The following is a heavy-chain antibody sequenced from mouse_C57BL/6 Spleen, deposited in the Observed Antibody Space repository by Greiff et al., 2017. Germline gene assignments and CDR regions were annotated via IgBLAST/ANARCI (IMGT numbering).Heavy chain of an antibody. D-gene: IGHD2-4*01. V-gene: IGHV1-7*01. CDR1: GYTFTSYW. J-gene: IGHJ4*01. CDR3: VIYDDYEGGAMDY. Sequence: QVHVKQSGAELAKPGASVKLSCKASGYTFTSYWMHWVKQRPGQGLEWIGYINPSSGSTKYNQKLKDKAPLTAEKSSSKAYMQLRSLTSEDSAVYYFVIYDDYEGGAMDYWGQGASVTVSA. CDR2: INPSSGST.